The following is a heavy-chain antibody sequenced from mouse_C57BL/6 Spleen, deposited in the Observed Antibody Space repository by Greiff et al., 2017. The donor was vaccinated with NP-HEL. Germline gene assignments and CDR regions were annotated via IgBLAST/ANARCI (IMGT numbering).Heavy chain of an antibody. CDR1: GDTFTDYN. J-gene: IGHJ1*03. CDR2: INPNNGGT. CDR3: ARKAYFDV. V-gene: IGHV1-18*01. Sequence: EVQLQQSGPELVKPGASVKIPCKASGDTFTDYNMDWVKQSHGKSLEWIGDINPNNGGTIYNQKFKGKATLTVDKSSSTAYMELRSLTSEDTAVYYCARKAYFDVWGTGTTVTVSS.